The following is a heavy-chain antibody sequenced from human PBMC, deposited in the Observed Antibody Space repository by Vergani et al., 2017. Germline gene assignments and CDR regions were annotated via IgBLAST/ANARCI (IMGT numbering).Heavy chain of an antibody. J-gene: IGHJ5*02. CDR2: IDPSDSYT. CDR3: ARVGWSYYDSSGYYYAPGGWFDP. CDR1: GYSFTSYW. D-gene: IGHD3-22*01. V-gene: IGHV5-10-1*03. Sequence: EVPLVQSGAEVKKPGESLRISCKGSGYSFTSYWISWMRQMPGKGLEWMGRIDPSDSYTNYSPSFQGHVTISADKSISTAYLQWSSLKASDTAMYYCARVGWSYYDSSGYYYAPGGWFDPWGQGTLVTVSS.